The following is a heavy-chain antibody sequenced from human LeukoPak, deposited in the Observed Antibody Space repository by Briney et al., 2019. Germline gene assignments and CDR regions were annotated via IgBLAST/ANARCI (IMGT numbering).Heavy chain of an antibody. CDR2: IYFTGST. CDR1: GGSVSSGPYY. V-gene: IGHV4-61*01. CDR3: ARRKLASDAFDI. J-gene: IGHJ3*02. Sequence: SETLSLTCSVSGGSVSSGPYYWSWIRQPPGKGLQWIGYIYFTGSTNYNPSLKSRVTISADTSKNQFSLRLNSVTATDTALYYCARRKLASDAFDIRGQGTLVSVSS. D-gene: IGHD1-1*01.